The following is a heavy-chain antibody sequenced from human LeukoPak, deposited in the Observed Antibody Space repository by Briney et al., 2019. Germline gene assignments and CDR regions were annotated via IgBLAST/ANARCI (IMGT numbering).Heavy chain of an antibody. Sequence: SETLSLTCTVSGGSISSGGYYWSWIRQPPGKGLEWIGYIYHSGSTYYNPSLKSRVTISVDTSKNQFSLRLNSLTAADTAVYYCARGPFGSGTYYNYWGQGTLVTVSS. CDR2: IYHSGST. CDR1: GGSISSGGYY. CDR3: ARGPFGSGTYYNY. V-gene: IGHV4-30-2*01. D-gene: IGHD3-10*01. J-gene: IGHJ4*02.